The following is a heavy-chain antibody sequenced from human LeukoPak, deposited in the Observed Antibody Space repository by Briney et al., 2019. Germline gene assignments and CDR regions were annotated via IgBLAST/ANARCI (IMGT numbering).Heavy chain of an antibody. J-gene: IGHJ4*02. CDR3: VKPNWNPDC. CDR2: ISGSGSIT. Sequence: GGSLRLSCAASGYTFSSYAMSWVRQAPGKGLEWVSAISGSGSITYYADSVKGRFTISRDNSKNTLYLQMNSLRADDTAVYYCVKPNWNPDCWGQGTLVTVSS. D-gene: IGHD1-1*01. CDR1: GYTFSSYA. V-gene: IGHV3-23*01.